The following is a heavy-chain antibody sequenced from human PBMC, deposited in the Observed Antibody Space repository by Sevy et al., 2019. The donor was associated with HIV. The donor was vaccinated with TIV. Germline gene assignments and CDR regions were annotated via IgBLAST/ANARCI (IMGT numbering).Heavy chain of an antibody. Sequence: TETLSLTCTVSGGSISSYYWNWIRQSPGKGLEWIGYIYHSGSTNYNPSLTSRVTISVDTSKNQFSLKLSSVTAADTAVYYCARDRTRGGFDSWGQGTLVLVSS. V-gene: IGHV4-59*01. CDR1: GGSISSYY. CDR2: IYHSGST. J-gene: IGHJ4*02. CDR3: ARDRTRGGFDS. D-gene: IGHD2-15*01.